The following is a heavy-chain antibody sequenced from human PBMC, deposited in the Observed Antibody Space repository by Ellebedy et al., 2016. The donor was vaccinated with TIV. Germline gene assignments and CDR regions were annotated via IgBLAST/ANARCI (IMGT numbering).Heavy chain of an antibody. V-gene: IGHV3-21*01. CDR2: ISSSSSYI. CDR3: ARDGHGYNWFPRDAFDI. CDR1: GFTFSSYS. D-gene: IGHD5-24*01. J-gene: IGHJ3*02. Sequence: GESLKISCAASGFTFSSYSMNWVRQAPGKGLEWVSSISSSSSYIYYADSVKGRFTISRDNAKNSLYLQMNSLRAEDTAVYYCARDGHGYNWFPRDAFDIWGQGTMVTVSS.